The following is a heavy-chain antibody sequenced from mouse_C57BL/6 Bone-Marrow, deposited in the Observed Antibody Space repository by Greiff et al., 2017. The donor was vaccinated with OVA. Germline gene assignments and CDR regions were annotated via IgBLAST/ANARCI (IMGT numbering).Heavy chain of an antibody. CDR2: IDPANGNT. V-gene: IGHV14-3*01. D-gene: IGHD1-1*01. Sequence: VQLQQSVAELVRPGASVKLSCTASGFNIKNTYMHWVKQRPEQSLEWIGRIDPANGNTKYAPKFQGKATITADTSANPAYLQLSSLTSEDTAIYYCARWLLLRSQGYFDVWGTGTTVTVSS. CDR1: GFNIKNTY. J-gene: IGHJ1*03. CDR3: ARWLLLRSQGYFDV.